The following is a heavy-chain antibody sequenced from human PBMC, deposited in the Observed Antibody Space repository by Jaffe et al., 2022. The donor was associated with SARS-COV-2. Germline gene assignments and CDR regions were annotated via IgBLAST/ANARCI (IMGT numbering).Heavy chain of an antibody. CDR1: GGTFSSYA. J-gene: IGHJ6*03. CDR2: IIPIFGTA. Sequence: QVQLVQSGAEVKKPGSSVKVSCKASGGTFSSYAISWVRQAPGQGLEWMGGIIPIFGTANYAQKFQGRVTITADESTSTAYMELSSLRSEDTAVYYCARGARAGTTPYYYYYMDVWGKGTTVTVSS. V-gene: IGHV1-69*01. D-gene: IGHD1-1*01. CDR3: ARGARAGTTPYYYYYMDV.